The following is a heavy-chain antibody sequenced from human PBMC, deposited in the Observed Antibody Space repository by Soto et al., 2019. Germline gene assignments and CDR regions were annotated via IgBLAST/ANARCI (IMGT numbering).Heavy chain of an antibody. V-gene: IGHV4-30-2*02. CDR2: IYHSGST. Sequence: TLSLTCAVSGGSISSGGYSWSWIRQPPGKGLEWIGYIYHSGSTYYNPSLKSRVFISTDTSKNQFSLKLSSVTAADTAVYYCARAHYSDTSRHYVPGGYFDYWGQGTLVTVSS. J-gene: IGHJ4*02. D-gene: IGHD3-22*01. CDR3: ARAHYSDTSRHYVPGGYFDY. CDR1: GGSISSGGYS.